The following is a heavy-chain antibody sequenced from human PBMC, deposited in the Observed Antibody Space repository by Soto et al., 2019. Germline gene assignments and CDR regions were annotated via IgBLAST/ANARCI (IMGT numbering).Heavy chain of an antibody. D-gene: IGHD3-22*01. CDR2: ISYDGSNK. Sequence: QVQLVESGGGVVQPGRSLRLSCAASGFTFSSYGMHWVRQAPGKGLEWVAVISYDGSNKYYADSVKGRFTISRDNSKNTLYLQMNSLRAEDTAVYYCAKVHDSSGDYYFDYWCQGTLVTVSS. CDR1: GFTFSSYG. J-gene: IGHJ4*02. V-gene: IGHV3-30*18. CDR3: AKVHDSSGDYYFDY.